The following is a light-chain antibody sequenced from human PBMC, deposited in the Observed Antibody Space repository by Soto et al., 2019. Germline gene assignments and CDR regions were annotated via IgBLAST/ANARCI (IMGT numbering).Light chain of an antibody. J-gene: IGKJ4*01. CDR3: LQLHNRPT. V-gene: IGKV1-33*01. Sequence: DIRMTQSLSSLSAYVGDRVTIHFQASQDISNYLNWYQHKPGKAPKILIYDASTLETGVPSRFSGSGSGTDFTFTISSLQPDDSATYYCLQLHNRPTFGGGTKMDI. CDR1: QDISNY. CDR2: DAS.